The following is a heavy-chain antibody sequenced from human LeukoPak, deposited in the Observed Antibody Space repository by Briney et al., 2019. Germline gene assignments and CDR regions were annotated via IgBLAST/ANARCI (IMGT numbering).Heavy chain of an antibody. J-gene: IGHJ4*02. CDR1: GFTFSVSY. Sequence: TGGSLRLSCAASGFTFSVSYMSWVRQAPGKGLEWISYIRTSGGVTDYADSVKGRFTISRDNAKNSLYLQMNSLRVEDTAVYYCARDRYSGSLRDWGQGILVTVAS. CDR2: IRTSGGVT. CDR3: ARDRYSGSLRD. V-gene: IGHV3-11*01. D-gene: IGHD1-26*01.